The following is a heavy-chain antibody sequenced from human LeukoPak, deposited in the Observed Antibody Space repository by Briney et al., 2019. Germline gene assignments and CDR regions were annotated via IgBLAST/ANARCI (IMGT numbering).Heavy chain of an antibody. D-gene: IGHD5-18*01. J-gene: IGHJ2*01. V-gene: IGHV4-59*01. Sequence: PSETLSLTCTVSGGSISSYYWSWIRQPPGKGLEWIGYIYYSGSTNYNPSLKSRVTISVDTSKNQFSLKLSSVTAADTAVYYCARDPPSYSYGPRITITQDSGYFDLWGRGTLVTVSS. CDR2: IYYSGST. CDR3: ARDPPSYSYGPRITITQDSGYFDL. CDR1: GGSISSYY.